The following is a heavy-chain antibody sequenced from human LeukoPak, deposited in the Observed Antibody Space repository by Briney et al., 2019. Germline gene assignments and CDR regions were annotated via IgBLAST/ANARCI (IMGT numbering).Heavy chain of an antibody. D-gene: IGHD3-10*01. V-gene: IGHV3-23*01. Sequence: KPGESLRLSCAASGFTFSSYAMTWVCQAPGKGLEWVSAISGSGHNTYYADSVKGRFTISRDNSKNTVYLQMNSLRAEDTALYYCAKWREGTMVYFDYWGQGTLVTVSS. J-gene: IGHJ4*02. CDR3: AKWREGTMVYFDY. CDR2: ISGSGHNT. CDR1: GFTFSSYA.